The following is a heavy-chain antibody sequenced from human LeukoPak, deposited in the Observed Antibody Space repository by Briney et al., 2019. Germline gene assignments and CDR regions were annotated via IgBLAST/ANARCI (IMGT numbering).Heavy chain of an antibody. Sequence: GGSLRLSCAASGFTFSSYAMHWVRQAPGKGLEWVAVISYDGSNKYYADSVKGRFTISRDNSKNTLYLQMNNLRAEDTAVYYCARDREEDIVVEASAFDIWGQGTMVTVSS. J-gene: IGHJ3*02. V-gene: IGHV3-30-3*01. CDR1: GFTFSSYA. CDR2: ISYDGSNK. CDR3: ARDREEDIVVEASAFDI. D-gene: IGHD2-2*01.